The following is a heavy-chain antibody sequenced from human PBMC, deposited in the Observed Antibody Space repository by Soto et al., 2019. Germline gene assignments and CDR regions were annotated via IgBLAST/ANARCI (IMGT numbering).Heavy chain of an antibody. J-gene: IGHJ4*02. CDR3: ARSQNYGSGAYSDY. CDR2: INIGTGYT. V-gene: IGHV1-3*04. Sequence: QVHLEQSGAEVKKPGASVKVSCKASGYTFTRSLMHWVRQAPGQSLEWMGWINIGTGYTKISQRFQGRVSCAGDTSASTAYMVLSSMRSEDTAVDYWARSQNYGSGAYSDYWGQGTLVTISS. D-gene: IGHD3-10*01. CDR1: GYTFTRSL.